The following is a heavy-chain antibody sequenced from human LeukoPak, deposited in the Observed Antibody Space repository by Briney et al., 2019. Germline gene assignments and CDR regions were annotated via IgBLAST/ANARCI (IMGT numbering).Heavy chain of an antibody. J-gene: IGHJ4*02. CDR2: ISGSGSTI. CDR3: ARGGYSYASDY. Sequence: PGGSLRLSCAASGFTFSSYEINWVRQAPGKGLEWVSYISGSGSTIYYADSVKGRFTISRDNAKNSLYLQMNSLRAEDTAVYYCARGGYSYASDYWGQGTLVTVSS. V-gene: IGHV3-48*03. D-gene: IGHD5-18*01. CDR1: GFTFSSYE.